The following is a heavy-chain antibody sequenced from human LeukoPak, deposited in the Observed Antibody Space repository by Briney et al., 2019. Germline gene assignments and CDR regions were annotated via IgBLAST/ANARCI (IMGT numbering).Heavy chain of an antibody. V-gene: IGHV1-69*13. D-gene: IGHD3-9*01. J-gene: IGHJ6*02. CDR2: IIPIFGTA. CDR1: AGTFGSNT. CDR3: AKGTYDILTGTSLYAYYGFDV. Sequence: ASVNVSCKAAAGTFGSNTISWVRQAPGQGLEWMGVIIPIFGTANSAQKFQGRVTIAADDATSTAYMELSSLTSEDTAVYYCAKGTYDILTGTSLYAYYGFDVWGQGNTVTVSS.